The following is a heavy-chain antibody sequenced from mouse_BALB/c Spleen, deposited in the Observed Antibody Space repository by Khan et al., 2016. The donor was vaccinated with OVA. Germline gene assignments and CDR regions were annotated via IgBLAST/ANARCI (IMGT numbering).Heavy chain of an antibody. CDR1: GFTFSSFV. D-gene: IGHD2-14*01. V-gene: IGHV5-6-5*01. CDR3: TREAYRYDEYYFDY. J-gene: IGHJ2*01. CDR2: ISSGGST. Sequence: EVQLQESGGGTVKPGGSLKLSCAVSGFTFSSFVMSWVRQTPEKRLEWVASISSGGSTYYPDSVKGGFTISRDNARNIVYLQMSSLRSEDMAIYYCTREAYRYDEYYFDYWGQGTTLIVSS.